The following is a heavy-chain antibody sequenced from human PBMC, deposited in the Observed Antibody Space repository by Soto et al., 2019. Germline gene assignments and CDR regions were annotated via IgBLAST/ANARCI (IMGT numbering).Heavy chain of an antibody. CDR3: ARLRDEFAPNWFDP. Sequence: QVQLVQSGAEVKKPGSSVKVSCKASVGTFSSYAISWVRQAPGQGLEWMGGIIPIFGTANYAQKFQGRVTLTPDKSQSTAYMELSSLRSEDTAVYYCARLRDEFAPNWFDPWGQGTLVTVSS. CDR1: VGTFSSYA. V-gene: IGHV1-69*06. J-gene: IGHJ5*02. CDR2: IIPIFGTA.